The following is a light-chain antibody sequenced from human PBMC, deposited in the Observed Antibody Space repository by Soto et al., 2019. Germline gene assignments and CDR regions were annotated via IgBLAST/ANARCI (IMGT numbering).Light chain of an antibody. V-gene: IGKV4-1*01. J-gene: IGKJ1*01. CDR2: WAS. Sequence: DIVMTQSPDSLAVSLGERATINCKSSQSLVYSANNKNYLAWYQQKPGQPPKLLIYWASVRESGVPDRFSGSGSGTDFTLPISSLQAEDGAVYYCQLYVATLWTFGQGNKVEVK. CDR1: QSLVYSANNKNY. CDR3: QLYVATLWT.